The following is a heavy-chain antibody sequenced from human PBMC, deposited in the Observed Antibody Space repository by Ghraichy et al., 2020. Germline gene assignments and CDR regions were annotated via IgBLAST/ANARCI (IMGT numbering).Heavy chain of an antibody. Sequence: GESLNISCAASGFTFSSYAMSWVRQAPGKGLEWVSTISGSGGSTYYADSVKGRFTISRDNSKNTLYLQVNSLRAEDTAVYYCAKYHPATNIDYWGQGTLVTVSS. D-gene: IGHD1-14*01. CDR3: AKYHPATNIDY. J-gene: IGHJ4*02. CDR1: GFTFSSYA. CDR2: ISGSGGST. V-gene: IGHV3-23*01.